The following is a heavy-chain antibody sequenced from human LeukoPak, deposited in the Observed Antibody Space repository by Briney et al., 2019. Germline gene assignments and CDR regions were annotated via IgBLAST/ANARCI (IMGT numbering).Heavy chain of an antibody. D-gene: IGHD6-6*01. CDR1: GGTFSSYA. CDR2: IIPIFGTA. Sequence: ASVKVSCKASGGTFSSYAISWVRQAPGQGLEWMGGIIPIFGTANYAQKFQGRVTITADKSTSTAYMELSSLRSEDTAVYYCASLNSSSSSYYYYMDVWGKGTTVTVSS. V-gene: IGHV1-69*06. J-gene: IGHJ6*03. CDR3: ASLNSSSSSYYYYMDV.